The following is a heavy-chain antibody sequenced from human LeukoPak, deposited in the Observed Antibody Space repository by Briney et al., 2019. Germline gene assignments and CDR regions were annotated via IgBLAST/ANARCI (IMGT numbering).Heavy chain of an antibody. D-gene: IGHD5-12*01. J-gene: IGHJ6*02. V-gene: IGHV4-59*08. CDR1: GGSMSSYY. CDR3: ARRYRVTTSSYYGLDV. CDR2: IYSSGSA. Sequence: SETLSLTCGVSGGSMSSYYWSWIRQPPGKGLEWIGYIYSSGSANYNPSLKSRVTISIDTSKNQFSLTVKSVTAADTAVYYCARRYRVTTSSYYGLDVWGRGTAVTVSS.